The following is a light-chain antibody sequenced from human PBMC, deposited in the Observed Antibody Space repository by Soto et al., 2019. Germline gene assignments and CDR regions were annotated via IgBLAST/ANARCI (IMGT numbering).Light chain of an antibody. J-gene: IGKJ5*01. CDR3: KQYGNSHIT. CDR2: GES. Sequence: EILMTQSPATLSVSPGERFTLSCMASQNVTSNLAWYQQKPGQDPRLLIYGESSRATGIKDRFSGSGSGTDFTLTISRLEPEDFAVYYCKQYGNSHITFGQGKRLEIK. V-gene: IGKV3-20*01. CDR1: QNVTSN.